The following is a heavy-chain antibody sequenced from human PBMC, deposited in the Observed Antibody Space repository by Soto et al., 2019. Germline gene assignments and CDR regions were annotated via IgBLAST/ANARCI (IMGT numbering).Heavy chain of an antibody. CDR1: GFTFSSYA. D-gene: IGHD6-19*01. J-gene: IGHJ4*02. V-gene: IGHV3-23*01. CDR2: ISSSGDST. Sequence: EVQVLESGGGLVQLGGSLRLSCAASGFTFSSYALSWVRQAPGKGLELVSGISSSGDSTYYADSVKGRFTISRDNSKNTVYLQMNGLRAEDTAVYYCGVYSSAWYNYWGQGTLVTVSS. CDR3: GVYSSAWYNY.